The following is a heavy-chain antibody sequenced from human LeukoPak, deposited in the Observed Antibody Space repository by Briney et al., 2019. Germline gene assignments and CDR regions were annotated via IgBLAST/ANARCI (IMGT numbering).Heavy chain of an antibody. CDR3: AKHRYGGYRAAADDGGNWFDP. Sequence: PSQTLSLTCTVSGGTISSGGYYWSWIPQHPGKGLEWIGYIYYSGSTYYNPSLKSRVTISVDTSKNQFSLKLSSVTAADTAVYYCAKHRYGGYRAAADDGGNWFDPWGQGTLVTVSS. V-gene: IGHV4-31*03. D-gene: IGHD4-23*01. J-gene: IGHJ5*02. CDR2: IYYSGST. CDR1: GGTISSGGYY.